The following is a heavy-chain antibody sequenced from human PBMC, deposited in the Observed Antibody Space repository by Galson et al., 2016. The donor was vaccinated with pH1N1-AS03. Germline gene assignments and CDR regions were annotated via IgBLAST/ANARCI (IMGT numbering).Heavy chain of an antibody. V-gene: IGHV3-23*01. CDR1: GFTLSSSA. D-gene: IGHD3-22*01. CDR3: AKNRYYDSSADAFDI. J-gene: IGHJ3*02. CDR2: ISNSGATT. Sequence: SLRLSCAASGFTLSSSAMSWVCQAPGKGLEWVSFISNSGATTHYADSVKGRFTISRENSRNTLYLQMNSLRDEDTAVYYCAKNRYYDSSADAFDIWGQGTLVTVSS.